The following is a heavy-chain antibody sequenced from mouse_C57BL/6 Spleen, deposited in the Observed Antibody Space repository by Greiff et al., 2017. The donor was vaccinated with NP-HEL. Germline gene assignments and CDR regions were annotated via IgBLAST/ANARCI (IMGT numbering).Heavy chain of an antibody. Sequence: QVQLQQSGAELVRPGASVTLSCKASGYTFTDYEMHWVKQTPVHGLEWIGAIDPETGGTAYNQKFKGKAILTADKSSSTDYMELRSLTSEDSAVYYCTGDYDYFDYWGQGTTLTVSS. CDR2: IDPETGGT. J-gene: IGHJ2*01. CDR1: GYTFTDYE. V-gene: IGHV1-15*01. D-gene: IGHD2-4*01. CDR3: TGDYDYFDY.